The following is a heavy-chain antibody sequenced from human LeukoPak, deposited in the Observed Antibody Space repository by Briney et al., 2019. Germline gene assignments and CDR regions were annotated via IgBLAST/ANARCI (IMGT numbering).Heavy chain of an antibody. V-gene: IGHV4-59*12. CDR2: ISYSGST. J-gene: IGHJ4*02. CDR3: ARVAYSGYDYRGYFDY. Sequence: SETLSLTCNVSGGSISSYYWSWIRQPPGKGLEWIGYISYSGSTNYNPSLKSRVTISVDTSKNQFSLKLSSVTAADTAVYYCARVAYSGYDYRGYFDYWGQGTLVTVSS. CDR1: GGSISSYY. D-gene: IGHD5-12*01.